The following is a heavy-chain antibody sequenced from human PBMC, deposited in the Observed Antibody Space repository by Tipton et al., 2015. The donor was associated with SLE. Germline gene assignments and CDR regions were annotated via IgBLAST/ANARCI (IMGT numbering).Heavy chain of an antibody. V-gene: IGHV4-61*01. Sequence: GLVKPSQTLSLTCTVSGGSITSVSYYWSWIRQPPGKGLEWIGYIYYSGTTNYNPSLKSRVTISVDTSKNQLSLKLTSVTAADTAVYYCARKIEAVVKHYFDYWGQGPLVAVSS. CDR3: ARKIEAVVKHYFDY. CDR2: IYYSGTT. CDR1: GGSITSVSYY. J-gene: IGHJ4*02.